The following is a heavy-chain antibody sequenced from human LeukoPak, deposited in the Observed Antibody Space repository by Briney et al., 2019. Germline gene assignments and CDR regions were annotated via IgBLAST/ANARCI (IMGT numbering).Heavy chain of an antibody. CDR2: IIPILDIA. V-gene: IGHV1-69*04. CDR3: ARQAHGFYGDYADLDY. CDR1: GGTFSSYA. J-gene: IGHJ4*02. D-gene: IGHD4-17*01. Sequence: SVKVSCKASGGTFSSYAISWVRQAPGQGLEWMGRIIPILDIANYAQNFQGRVTITADKSTSTAYMELSSLTSEDAAVYYCARQAHGFYGDYADLDYWGQGTLVTVSS.